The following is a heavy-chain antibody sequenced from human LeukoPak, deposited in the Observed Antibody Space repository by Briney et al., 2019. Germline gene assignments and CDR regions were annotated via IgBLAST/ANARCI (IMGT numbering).Heavy chain of an antibody. CDR2: INPNSGGT. V-gene: IGHV1-2*02. D-gene: IGHD3-22*01. Sequence: APVKVSCKASGYTFTGYYMHWVRQAPGQGLEWMGWINPNSGGTNYAQKFQGRVTMTRDTSISTAYMELSRLRSDDTAVYYCARDTYYDSSGYDYWGQGTLVTVSS. CDR1: GYTFTGYY. J-gene: IGHJ4*02. CDR3: ARDTYYDSSGYDY.